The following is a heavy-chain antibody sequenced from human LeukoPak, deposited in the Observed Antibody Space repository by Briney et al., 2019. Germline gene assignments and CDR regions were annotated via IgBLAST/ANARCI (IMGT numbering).Heavy chain of an antibody. D-gene: IGHD6-19*01. Sequence: GGSLRLSCAASGFTFSSYAMSWVRRAPGKGLEWVSATSGRGVSTYYADSVKGRFTISRDNSKNTLYLQMNSLRAEDTAVYYCAKSPPCSSGWYYFDYWGQGTLVTVSS. CDR2: TSGRGVST. V-gene: IGHV3-23*01. J-gene: IGHJ4*02. CDR3: AKSPPCSSGWYYFDY. CDR1: GFTFSSYA.